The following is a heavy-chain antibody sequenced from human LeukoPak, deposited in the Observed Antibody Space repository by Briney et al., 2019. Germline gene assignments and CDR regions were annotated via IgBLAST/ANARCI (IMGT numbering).Heavy chain of an antibody. D-gene: IGHD2-15*01. CDR1: GYTFTSYG. CDR3: ARVVCSGGSCYMGDGVYFDY. V-gene: IGHV1-69*13. J-gene: IGHJ4*02. Sequence: SVKVSCKASGYTFTSYGISWVRQAPGQGLEWMGGIIPIFGTANYAQKFQGRVTITADESTSTAYMELSSLRSEDTAVYYCARVVCSGGSCYMGDGVYFDYWGQGTLVTVSS. CDR2: IIPIFGTA.